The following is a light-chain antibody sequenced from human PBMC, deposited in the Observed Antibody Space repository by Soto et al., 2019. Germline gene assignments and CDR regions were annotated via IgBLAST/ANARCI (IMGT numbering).Light chain of an antibody. CDR1: QSVSSS. V-gene: IGKV3-11*01. J-gene: IGKJ1*01. CDR3: QQRSNWLWT. Sequence: EIVLTQSPATLSLSPGERATLSCRASQSVSSSLAWYQQKPGQGPRLLIYDASNRATGIPARFSGSGSWTGFTLTIISLEPEDFAVDYGQQRSNWLWTFGQGTKVEIK. CDR2: DAS.